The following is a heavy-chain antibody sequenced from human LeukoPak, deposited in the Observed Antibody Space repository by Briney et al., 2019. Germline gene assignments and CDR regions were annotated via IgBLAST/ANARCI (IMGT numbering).Heavy chain of an antibody. Sequence: GGSLRLSCAASGFTFSSYWMSWVRQAPGKGLEWVSVTYTGGNSYYADSVKGRFIISRDISKNTLYLQMNSLRAEDSALYYCARGGRGSAAVVAPRSFDIWGQGTMVTVSS. J-gene: IGHJ3*02. V-gene: IGHV3-53*01. CDR3: ARGGRGSAAVVAPRSFDI. CDR2: TYTGGNS. D-gene: IGHD3-22*01. CDR1: GFTFSSYW.